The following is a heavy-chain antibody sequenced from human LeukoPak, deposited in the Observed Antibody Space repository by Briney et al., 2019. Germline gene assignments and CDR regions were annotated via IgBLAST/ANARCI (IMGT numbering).Heavy chain of an antibody. CDR2: ISYDGSNK. D-gene: IGHD2-15*01. CDR3: ASVCSGGSCYSYCYYGMDV. J-gene: IGHJ6*02. V-gene: IGHV3-30*03. CDR1: GFTFSSYG. Sequence: GGSLRLSCAASGFTFSSYGMHWVRQAPGKGLEWVAVISYDGSNKYYADSVKGRFTIPRDNSKNTLYLQMNSLRAEDTAVYYCASVCSGGSCYSYCYYGMDVWGQGTTVTVSS.